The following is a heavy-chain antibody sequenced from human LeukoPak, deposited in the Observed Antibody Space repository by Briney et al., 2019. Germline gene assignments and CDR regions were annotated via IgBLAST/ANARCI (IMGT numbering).Heavy chain of an antibody. CDR3: TRDQGVPGVITRGYFDF. CDR2: IRSKAYGGTT. CDR1: GFTFGDYA. Sequence: PGRSLRLSCVASGFTFGDYAMSWVRQAPGKGLEWVGFIRSKAYGGTTDYAASVKGRFTISRDDSKSIAYLQMNSLKTEDSAVYYCTRDQGVPGVITRGYFDFWGQGTLVTVSS. J-gene: IGHJ4*02. D-gene: IGHD3-16*02. V-gene: IGHV3-49*04.